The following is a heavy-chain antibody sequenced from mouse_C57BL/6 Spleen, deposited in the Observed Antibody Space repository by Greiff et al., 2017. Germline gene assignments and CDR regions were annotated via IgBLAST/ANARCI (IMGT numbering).Heavy chain of an antibody. Sequence: EVKLVESGGGLVQPKGSLKLSCAASGFSFNTYAMNWVRQAPGKGLEWVARIRSKSNNYATYYADSVKDRFTISRDDSESMLYLQMNNLKTEDTAMDYCVRDGPLDYDYGEGWFAYWGQGTLVTVSA. CDR1: GFSFNTYA. J-gene: IGHJ3*01. V-gene: IGHV10-1*01. D-gene: IGHD2-4*01. CDR3: VRDGPLDYDYGEGWFAY. CDR2: IRSKSNNYAT.